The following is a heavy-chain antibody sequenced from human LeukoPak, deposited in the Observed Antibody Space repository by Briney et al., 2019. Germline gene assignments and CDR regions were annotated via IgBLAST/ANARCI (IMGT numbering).Heavy chain of an antibody. D-gene: IGHD2-8*02. V-gene: IGHV3-11*04. CDR2: ITNIDSSK. Sequence: PGGSLRLSCAASGFIFSDYYMTWIRQAPGKGLEWISYITNIDSSKKYADSVKGRFTISRDNAKKSLFLQMNSLRPDDTAVYYCARRTGSQAFDYWGQGTLVTVSS. CDR1: GFIFSDYY. CDR3: ARRTGSQAFDY. J-gene: IGHJ4*02.